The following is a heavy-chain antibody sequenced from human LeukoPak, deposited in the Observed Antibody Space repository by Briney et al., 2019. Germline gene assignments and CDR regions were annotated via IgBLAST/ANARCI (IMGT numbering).Heavy chain of an antibody. V-gene: IGHV3-74*01. Sequence: GGSLRLSCAASGFTFSSYWMHWVRQAPGKGLVWVSSIKSDGSSTSYADSVKGRFTISRDNARNSLYLQMNSLRAEDTAVYYCARSRSVSNYKGMDVWGQGTTVTVSS. CDR3: ARSRSVSNYKGMDV. CDR2: IKSDGSST. CDR1: GFTFSSYW. D-gene: IGHD5/OR15-5a*01. J-gene: IGHJ6*02.